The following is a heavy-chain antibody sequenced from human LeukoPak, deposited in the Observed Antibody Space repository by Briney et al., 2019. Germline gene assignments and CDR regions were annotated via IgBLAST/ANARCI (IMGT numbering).Heavy chain of an antibody. V-gene: IGHV4-61*02. J-gene: IGHJ3*02. D-gene: IGHD4-23*01. CDR3: AIAVVEGAFDI. Sequence: SETLSLTCTVSGGSVSSGSYYWSWIRQPAGKGLEWIGRIYTSGSTNYNPSLKSRVTISVDTSKNQFSLKLSSVTAADTAVYYCAIAVVEGAFDIWGQGTMVTVSS. CDR1: GGSVSSGSYY. CDR2: IYTSGST.